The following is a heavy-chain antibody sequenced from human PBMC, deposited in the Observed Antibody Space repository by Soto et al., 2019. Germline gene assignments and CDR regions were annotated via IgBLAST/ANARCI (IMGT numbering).Heavy chain of an antibody. J-gene: IGHJ4*02. CDR1: GGSVNSGGYN. D-gene: IGHD4-17*01. CDR2: IYYSGST. CDR3: ARVDFGDNHFDY. V-gene: IGHV4-31*03. Sequence: QVQLQESGPGLVKPSQTLSLTCTVSGGSVNSGGYNWSWIRQHPGKGLEWIGYIYYSGSTYSNPSLKSRFSISLDTSKNQFSLKLSSVTAAEAAVYYCARVDFGDNHFDYWGQGTLVTVSS.